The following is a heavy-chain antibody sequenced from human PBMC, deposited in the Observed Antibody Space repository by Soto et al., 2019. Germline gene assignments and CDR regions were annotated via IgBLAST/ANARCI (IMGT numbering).Heavy chain of an antibody. CDR3: ARVDIVVVPAAISFVGDY. D-gene: IGHD2-2*01. J-gene: IGHJ4*02. Sequence: ASVKVSCKASGYTFTSYGISWVRQAPGQGLEWMGWISAYNGNTNYAQKLQGRVTMTTDTSTSTAYMELRSLRSDDTAVYYCARVDIVVVPAAISFVGDYWGQGTLVTVSS. V-gene: IGHV1-18*01. CDR1: GYTFTSYG. CDR2: ISAYNGNT.